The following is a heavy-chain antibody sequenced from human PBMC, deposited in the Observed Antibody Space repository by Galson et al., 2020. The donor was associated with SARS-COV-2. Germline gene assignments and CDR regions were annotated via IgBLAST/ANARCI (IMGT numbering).Heavy chain of an antibody. D-gene: IGHD2-2*01. Sequence: SETLSLTCTVSGGSISSGGYYWSWIRQHPGKGLEWIRYIYYSGSTYYNTSLKSRVTISVDTSKNQFSLKLSSVTAADTAVYYCARTWGYQLLYWFDPWGQGTLVTVSS. CDR2: IYYSGST. J-gene: IGHJ5*02. CDR3: ARTWGYQLLYWFDP. CDR1: GGSISSGGYY. V-gene: IGHV4-31*03.